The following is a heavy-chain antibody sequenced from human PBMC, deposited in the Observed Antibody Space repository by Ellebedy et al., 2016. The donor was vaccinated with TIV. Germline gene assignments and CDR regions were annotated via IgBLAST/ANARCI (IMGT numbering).Heavy chain of an antibody. J-gene: IGHJ4*02. CDR2: IYYSGST. CDR1: GGSINSGDSY. Sequence: MPSETLSLTCTVSGGSINSGDSYWSWIRQSPGKGLEWIGYIYYSGSTYYNPSLKSRVTISVDTSKNQFSLRLTSVTAADTAVYYCARGDSSSSRVYYWGQGTLVTVSS. D-gene: IGHD6-6*01. CDR3: ARGDSSSSRVYY. V-gene: IGHV4-30-4*01.